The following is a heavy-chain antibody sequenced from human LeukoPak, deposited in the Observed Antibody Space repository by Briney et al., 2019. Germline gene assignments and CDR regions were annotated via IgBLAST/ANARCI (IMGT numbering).Heavy chain of an antibody. D-gene: IGHD3-10*01. CDR2: ISSSSSYI. Sequence: GGSLKLSCAASGFTFSSYSMNWVRQAPGKGLEWVPSISSSSSYIYYADSVKGRFTISRDNAKNSLYLQMNSLRAEDTAVYYCARETLLGWFRELRSRLQLGDTYYFDYWGQGTLVTVSS. J-gene: IGHJ4*02. CDR1: GFTFSSYS. CDR3: ARETLLGWFRELRSRLQLGDTYYFDY. V-gene: IGHV3-21*04.